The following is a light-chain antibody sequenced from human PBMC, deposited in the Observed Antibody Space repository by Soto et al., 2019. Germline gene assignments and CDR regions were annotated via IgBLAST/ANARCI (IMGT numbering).Light chain of an antibody. CDR3: KQALQTPLT. Sequence: LEMTQSPLSLAVTPGEPASISCRSSQSLLHRTGRNYLAWYLKKPGQSPQLLIYLGSNRASGVPDRFSGSGSGTYFTLKISRVEAEDVGIYYCKQALQTPLTFGGGTKVEIK. CDR1: QSLLHRTGRNY. CDR2: LGS. V-gene: IGKV2-28*01. J-gene: IGKJ4*01.